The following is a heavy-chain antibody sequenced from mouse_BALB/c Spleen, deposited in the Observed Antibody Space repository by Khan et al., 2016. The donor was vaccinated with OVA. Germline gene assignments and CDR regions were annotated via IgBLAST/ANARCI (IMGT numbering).Heavy chain of an antibody. CDR3: ARLAYYYNSEAVAY. Sequence: EVQLLETGGDLVKTGGSLKLSCAASGFTFSTYGMSWVRQTPDKRLEWVATINSGGHYTYYTDSVKGRFTISRDNAKNFLYLHMTSLQSEDTAMXYCARLAYYYNSEAVAYWGPGTLGTVSA. D-gene: IGHD1-1*02. CDR2: INSGGHYT. J-gene: IGHJ3*01. CDR1: GFTFSTYG. V-gene: IGHV5-6*01.